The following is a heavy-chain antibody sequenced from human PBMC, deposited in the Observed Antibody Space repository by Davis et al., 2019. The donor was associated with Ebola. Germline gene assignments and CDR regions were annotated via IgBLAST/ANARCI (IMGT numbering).Heavy chain of an antibody. V-gene: IGHV4-30-4*01. J-gene: IGHJ6*02. CDR1: GGSISSGDYY. CDR2: IYYSGST. CDR3: ACLWFGDYATVMDV. D-gene: IGHD3-10*01. Sequence: SETLSLTCTVSGGSISSGDYYWSWIRQPPGKGLEWIGYIYYSGSTYYNPSLKSRVSISIHMSKNQFSLRLSSVTAADTAVYYCACLWFGDYATVMDVWGQGTSVTVS.